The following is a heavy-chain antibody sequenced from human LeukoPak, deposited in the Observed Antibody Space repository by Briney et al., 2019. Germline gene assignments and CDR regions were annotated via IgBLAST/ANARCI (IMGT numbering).Heavy chain of an antibody. J-gene: IGHJ4*02. D-gene: IGHD6-13*01. Sequence: ASVKVSCKASGYTFTSYDINWVRQATGQGLEWMGWMNPNSGNTGYAQKFQGRVTMTRDMSTSTVYMELSSLRSEDTAVYYCARDPVRGSSSWSYWGQGTLVTVSS. CDR2: MNPNSGNT. CDR3: ARDPVRGSSSWSY. CDR1: GYTFTSYD. V-gene: IGHV1-8*01.